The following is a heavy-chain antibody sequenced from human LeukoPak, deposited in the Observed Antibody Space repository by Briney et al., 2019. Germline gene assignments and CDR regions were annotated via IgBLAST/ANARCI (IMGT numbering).Heavy chain of an antibody. V-gene: IGHV3-21*01. Sequence: GGSLRLSCAASGFTFSSYSMNWVRQAPGKGLEWVSSISSSSSYIYYADSVKGRFTISRDNAKNSLYLQMNSLRAEDTAVYYCARGVLDYYDSSGYYPFDYWGQGTLVTVSS. CDR3: ARGVLDYYDSSGYYPFDY. CDR1: GFTFSSYS. CDR2: ISSSSSYI. D-gene: IGHD3-22*01. J-gene: IGHJ4*02.